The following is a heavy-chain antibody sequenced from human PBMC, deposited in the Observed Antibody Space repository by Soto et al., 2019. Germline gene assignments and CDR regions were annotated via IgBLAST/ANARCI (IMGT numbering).Heavy chain of an antibody. J-gene: IGHJ6*02. V-gene: IGHV3-30-3*01. Sequence: GGSLRLSCAASGFTFSSYAMHWVRQAPGKGLEWVAVISYDGSNKYYADSVKGRFTISRDNSKNTLYLQMNSLRAEDTAVYYCARGDSGSYPYYDYYGMDVWGQGTTVTVSS. CDR2: ISYDGSNK. CDR3: ARGDSGSYPYYDYYGMDV. D-gene: IGHD1-26*01. CDR1: GFTFSSYA.